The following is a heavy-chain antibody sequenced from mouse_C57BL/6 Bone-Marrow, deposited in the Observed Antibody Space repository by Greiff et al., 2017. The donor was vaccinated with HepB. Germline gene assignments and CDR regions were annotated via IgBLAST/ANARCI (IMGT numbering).Heavy chain of an antibody. Sequence: EVQVVESGPGLVKPSQSLSLTCSVTGYSITSGYYWNWIRQFPGNKLEWMGYISYDGSNNYNPSLKNRISITRDTSKNQFFLKLNSVTTEDTATYYCASEEGNSIGYWGQGTTLTVSS. CDR1: GYSITSGYY. V-gene: IGHV3-6*01. J-gene: IGHJ2*01. CDR3: ASEEGNSIGY. D-gene: IGHD2-1*01. CDR2: ISYDGSN.